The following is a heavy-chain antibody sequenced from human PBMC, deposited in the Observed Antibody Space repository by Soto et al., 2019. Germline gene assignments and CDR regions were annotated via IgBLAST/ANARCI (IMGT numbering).Heavy chain of an antibody. CDR3: ARDIYERPEGAGIRHCLDS. D-gene: IGHD6-13*01. CDR2: INPSGGST. J-gene: IGHJ5*01. Sequence: ASVKVSCKASGYTFTSYYMHWVRQAPGXGLEWMGIINPSGGSTSYAQRFQGRVPMTRDTSTGTVYMELRSLRSDDTAVYFCARDIYERPEGAGIRHCLDSRDQGTLVTVSS. V-gene: IGHV1-46*01. CDR1: GYTFTSYY.